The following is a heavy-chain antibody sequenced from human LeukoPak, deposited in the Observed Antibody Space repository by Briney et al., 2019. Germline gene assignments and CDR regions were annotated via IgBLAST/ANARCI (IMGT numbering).Heavy chain of an antibody. CDR1: GFTVSSNY. CDR2: IYSGGST. CDR3: ARDGSSSWYGGYYYYGMDV. V-gene: IGHV3-53*01. D-gene: IGHD6-13*01. Sequence: GGSLRLSCAASGFTVSSNYMSWVRQAPGKGLEWVSVIYSGGSTYYADSVKGRFTISRDNSKNTLYLQMNSLRAEDTAVYYSARDGSSSWYGGYYYYGMDVWGQGTTVTVSS. J-gene: IGHJ6*02.